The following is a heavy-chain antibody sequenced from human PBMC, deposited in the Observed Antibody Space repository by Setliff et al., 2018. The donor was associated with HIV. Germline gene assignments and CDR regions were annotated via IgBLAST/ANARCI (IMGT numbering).Heavy chain of an antibody. J-gene: IGHJ6*02. CDR2: IVLMSGTA. CDR3: GRGQKMYFMITMLGGYYYYHMDV. Sequence: ASVKVSCKASGDTFSNYVLSWVRQAPGQGLEWMGGIVLMSGTADYAQKFHGRVTITADKSTSTAYMELSSLRSEDTAVYYCGRGQKMYFMITMLGGYYYYHMDVWGQGTTVTVSS. D-gene: IGHD3-10*02. CDR1: GDTFSNYV. V-gene: IGHV1-69*06.